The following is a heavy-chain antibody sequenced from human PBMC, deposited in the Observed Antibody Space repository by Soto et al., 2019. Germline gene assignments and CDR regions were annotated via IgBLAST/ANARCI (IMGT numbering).Heavy chain of an antibody. V-gene: IGHV4-4*02. CDR1: GGSISSSKW. CDR3: ERDRQWLAPYYYGMDV. Sequence: SETLSLTLGVSGGSISSSKWWTWVRQPPGKGLEWIGEIYHSGSTNYNPSLKSRVTISVDKSKNKLSLKLSSVTAADTAVYYCERDRQWLAPYYYGMDVWGQGTTVPVSS. CDR2: IYHSGST. D-gene: IGHD6-19*01. J-gene: IGHJ6*01.